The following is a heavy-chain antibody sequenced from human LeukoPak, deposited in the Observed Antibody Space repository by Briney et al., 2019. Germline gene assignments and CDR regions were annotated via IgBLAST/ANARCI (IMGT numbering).Heavy chain of an antibody. V-gene: IGHV4-39*01. Sequence: PSETLSLTCTVSGGSISSSSYYWGWIRQPPGKGLEWIGIIYYSGTTYYNPSLKSRVTISIDTPENQFSLKLSSVTAADPAVYYCARRRTAPVYYFDSWGQGTLVTVSS. D-gene: IGHD4-17*01. CDR3: ARRRTAPVYYFDS. J-gene: IGHJ4*02. CDR2: IYYSGTT. CDR1: GGSISSSSYY.